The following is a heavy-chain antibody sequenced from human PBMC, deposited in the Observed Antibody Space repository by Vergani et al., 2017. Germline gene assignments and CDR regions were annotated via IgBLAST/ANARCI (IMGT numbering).Heavy chain of an antibody. D-gene: IGHD2-21*02. V-gene: IGHV4-39*01. CDR3: ARHLGIVVVTATLGIDY. J-gene: IGHJ4*02. CDR1: GGPISTSSYY. CDR2: IYYSGST. Sequence: QLQLQESGPGLVKPSETLSLTCTASGGPISTSSYYWGWIRQPPGKGLEWIGRIYYSGSTYYNPSLKSRVTISVDTSKTQFSLKLSSGTAADTAVYYCARHLGIVVVTATLGIDYWGQGTLVTVSS.